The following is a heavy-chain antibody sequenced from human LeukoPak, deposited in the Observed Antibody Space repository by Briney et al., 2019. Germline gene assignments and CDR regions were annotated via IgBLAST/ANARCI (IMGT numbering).Heavy chain of an antibody. CDR1: GYTFTSYG. CDR3: ARHYGDYYYYYYMDV. V-gene: IGHV1-18*01. Sequence: GASVKVSCKASGYTFTSYGISWVRQAPGQGLEWMGWISAYNGNTNYAQKLQGRVTMTTDTSTSTAYMELRSLRSDDTAVYYCARHYGDYYYYYYMDVWGKGTTVTISS. J-gene: IGHJ6*03. D-gene: IGHD4-17*01. CDR2: ISAYNGNT.